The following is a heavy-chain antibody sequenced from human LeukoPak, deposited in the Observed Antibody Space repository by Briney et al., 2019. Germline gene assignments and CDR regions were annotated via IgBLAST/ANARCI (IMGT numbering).Heavy chain of an antibody. CDR3: ARARGSSFFDY. V-gene: IGHV4-61*01. D-gene: IGHD3-10*01. J-gene: IGHJ4*02. Sequence: SETLSLTCTVSGGSISSSSYYWSWIRQPPGKGLEWIGYVYYSGTTNYNPSLKSRVTISVDASKIQFSLKLSSVTAADTAVYYCARARGSSFFDYWGQGTMVTVSS. CDR1: GGSISSSSYY. CDR2: VYYSGTT.